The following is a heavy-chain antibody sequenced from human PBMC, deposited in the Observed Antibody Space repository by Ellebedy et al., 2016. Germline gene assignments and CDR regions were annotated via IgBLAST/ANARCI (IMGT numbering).Heavy chain of an antibody. J-gene: IGHJ3*02. V-gene: IGHV4-61*01. CDR1: GGSVDSGSYY. D-gene: IGHD1-26*01. CDR2: IYYSGST. Sequence: SETLSLXXTVSGGSVDSGSYYWSWIRQPPGKGLEWIGYIYYSGSTNYNPSLKSRVTISLDTSKNQFSLKLSSVTAADTAVYYCARDPVIVGVAGAFDIWGQGTMVTVSS. CDR3: ARDPVIVGVAGAFDI.